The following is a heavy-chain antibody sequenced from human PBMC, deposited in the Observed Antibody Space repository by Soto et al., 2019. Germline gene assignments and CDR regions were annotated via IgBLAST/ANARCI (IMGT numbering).Heavy chain of an antibody. Sequence: GGSLRLSCAASGFTFNSYEMNWVRQAPGKGLEWSSYISSRASTIYYGNSVKGRFTISRDNAKNSLYLQMKSLRVEDTALYYCARGNHDDSLDIWGQGTMVTVSS. J-gene: IGHJ3*02. CDR3: ARGNHDDSLDI. V-gene: IGHV3-48*03. CDR2: ISSRASTI. CDR1: GFTFNSYE. D-gene: IGHD3-22*01.